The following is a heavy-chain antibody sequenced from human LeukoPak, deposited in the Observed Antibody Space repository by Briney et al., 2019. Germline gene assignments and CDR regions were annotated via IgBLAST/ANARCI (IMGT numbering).Heavy chain of an antibody. V-gene: IGHV5-51*01. Sequence: GESLKISCKVSGYIFTIYCIGWVRQMPGKGLEWMGIIYPTDSDTRYNPSFQGQVTISADKSISTAYLQWSSLKASDTAMYYCARRNSLGGWYVFDYWGQGTLVTVSS. D-gene: IGHD6-19*01. CDR3: ARRNSLGGWYVFDY. J-gene: IGHJ4*02. CDR2: IYPTDSDT. CDR1: GYIFTIYC.